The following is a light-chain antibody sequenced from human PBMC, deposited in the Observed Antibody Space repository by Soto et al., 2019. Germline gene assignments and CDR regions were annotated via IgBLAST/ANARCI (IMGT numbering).Light chain of an antibody. CDR1: SSDVGDYKY. J-gene: IGLJ2*01. CDR2: EVT. V-gene: IGLV2-14*01. CDR3: TSYTSSSTLV. Sequence: QSALTQPASVSGSPGQSITISCTGTSSDVGDYKYVSWYQQHPGKAPKLMIYEVTNRPSGVSDRFSGSKSGTTASLIISGLQAEDEADYYCTSYTSSSTLVFGGGTKVTV.